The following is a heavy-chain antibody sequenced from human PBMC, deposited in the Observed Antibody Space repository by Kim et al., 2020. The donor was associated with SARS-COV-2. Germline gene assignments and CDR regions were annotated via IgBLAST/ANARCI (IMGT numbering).Heavy chain of an antibody. J-gene: IGHJ4*02. Sequence: GGSLRLSCAASGFTFSSFGMHWVRQAPGKGLDWVAVIYYDGSNKYFANSVKGRFTISRDNSNNRLSLQMDSLRVEDTAVYYCVRKGSGIGFDYWGQGTLVTVSS. CDR1: GFTFSSFG. CDR3: VRKGSGIGFDY. D-gene: IGHD3-10*01. V-gene: IGHV3-33*01. CDR2: IYYDGSNK.